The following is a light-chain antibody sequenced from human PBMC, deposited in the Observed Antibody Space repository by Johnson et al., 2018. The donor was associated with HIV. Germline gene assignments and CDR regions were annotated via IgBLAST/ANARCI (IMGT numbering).Light chain of an antibody. CDR1: SSNIGNNY. V-gene: IGLV1-51*01. CDR2: ENN. J-gene: IGLJ1*01. CDR3: GRWDSSLSAYV. Sequence: QSILTQPPSVSAAPGQKVTISCSGSSSNIGNNYISWYQHLPGTAPKIVISENNKRPSGIPDRFSGSQSGTSATLGITGLQTGDEADYYCGRWDSSLSAYVFGTGTKVTVL.